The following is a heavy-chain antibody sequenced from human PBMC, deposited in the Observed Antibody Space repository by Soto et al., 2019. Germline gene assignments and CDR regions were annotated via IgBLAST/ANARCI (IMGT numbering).Heavy chain of an antibody. CDR2: ISYDGSNK. J-gene: IGHJ4*02. CDR1: GFTFSSYG. Sequence: PGGSLRLSCAASGFTFSSYGMHWVRQAPGKGLEWVAVISYDGSNKYYADSVKGRFTISRDNSKNTLYLQMNSLRAEDTAVYYCAKDLEVPAAMDTAMVTGFDDWGQGTLVTVSS. V-gene: IGHV3-30*18. D-gene: IGHD5-18*01. CDR3: AKDLEVPAAMDTAMVTGFDD.